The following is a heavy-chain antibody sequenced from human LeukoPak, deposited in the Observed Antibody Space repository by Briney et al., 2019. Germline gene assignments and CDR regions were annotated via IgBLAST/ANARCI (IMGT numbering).Heavy chain of an antibody. CDR2: ISSSGSTI. CDR1: GFTFSSYE. D-gene: IGHD1-14*01. J-gene: IGHJ3*02. V-gene: IGHV3-48*03. CDR3: ARESQPGNAFDI. Sequence: GGSLRLSCAASGFTFSSYEMNWVRQAPGKGLEWVSYISSSGSTIYYADSVKGRFTISRDNAKNSLYLQMNSLRAEDTAVCYCARESQPGNAFDIWGQGTMVTVSS.